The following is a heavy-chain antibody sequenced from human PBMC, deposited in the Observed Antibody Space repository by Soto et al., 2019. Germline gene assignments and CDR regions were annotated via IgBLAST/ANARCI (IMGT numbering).Heavy chain of an antibody. D-gene: IGHD2-2*01. CDR3: SSSDRHCSSPNCYFY. CDR2: IYSGGTT. V-gene: IGHV3-53*02. CDR1: GFTVSSHY. Sequence: ELQLVETGGGLIQPGGSLRLSCAASGFTVSSHYMSWVRQAPGKGLEWVSVIYSGGTTYYADSVKARFTIYRDSSMNTLYLQMNSLRADDTVMYYCSSSDRHCSSPNCYFYWGQGTLVTVSS. J-gene: IGHJ4*02.